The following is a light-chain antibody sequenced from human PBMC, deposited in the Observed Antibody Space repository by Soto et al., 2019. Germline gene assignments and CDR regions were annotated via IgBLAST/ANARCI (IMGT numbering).Light chain of an antibody. CDR2: SNI. Sequence: QSVLTQPPSMSGALGQKVTISCTGSSSDIGAGYDVHWYQQFPGTAPKLLIYSNINRPSGVPDRFSGSKSGTSASLAITGLQAEDEADYYCQSYDSSLGGSKGVFGGGTQLTVL. J-gene: IGLJ3*02. CDR1: SSDIGAGYD. V-gene: IGLV1-40*01. CDR3: QSYDSSLGGSKGV.